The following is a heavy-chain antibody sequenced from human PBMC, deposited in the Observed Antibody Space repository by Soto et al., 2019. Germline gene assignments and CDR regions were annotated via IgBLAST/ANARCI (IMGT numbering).Heavy chain of an antibody. J-gene: IGHJ4*02. V-gene: IGHV4-59*01. CDR2: IYYSGST. CDR1: GGSISSYY. CDR3: ARDYDSSGYYYDY. Sequence: PSEILSLTCTVSGGSISSYYWSWIRQPPGKGLEWIGYIYYSGSTNYNPSLKSRVTIPVDTSKNQFSLKLSSVTAADTAVYYCARDYDSSGYYYDYWGQGTLVTVSS. D-gene: IGHD3-22*01.